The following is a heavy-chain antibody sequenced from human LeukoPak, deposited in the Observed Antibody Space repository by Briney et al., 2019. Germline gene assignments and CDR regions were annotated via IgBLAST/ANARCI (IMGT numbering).Heavy chain of an antibody. Sequence: GGSLRLTCAASGFTFSSYTMHWVRQAPGKGLEWVAVISFDGNTKYYADSVRGRVPISRDNSRNTLFLEINSLRPEDTAVYFCARAAVVTGGLDLWGRGTLVTVSS. V-gene: IGHV3-30*03. CDR3: ARAAVVTGGLDL. CDR2: ISFDGNTK. D-gene: IGHD2-21*02. J-gene: IGHJ2*01. CDR1: GFTFSSYT.